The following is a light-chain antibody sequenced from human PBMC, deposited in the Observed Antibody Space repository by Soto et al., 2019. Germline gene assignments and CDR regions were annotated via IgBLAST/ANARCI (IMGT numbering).Light chain of an antibody. V-gene: IGKV1-27*01. CDR3: QQCKSAPLT. CDR2: AAS. CDR1: QDIARY. J-gene: IGKJ4*01. Sequence: IQMTQSPSSLSASVGDRVTITCRASQDIARYLGWYQQKPGEVPRLLIFAASTLQSGVPSRFSGSGSGTDFTLTISSLQPEDVANYHCQQCKSAPLTFGGGTKVELK.